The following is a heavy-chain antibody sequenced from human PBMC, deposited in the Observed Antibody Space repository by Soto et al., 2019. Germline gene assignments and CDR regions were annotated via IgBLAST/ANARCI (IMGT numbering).Heavy chain of an antibody. CDR2: ISYNGGNI. Sequence: GGSLRLSCAASGFTFSSFTMHWVRQAPGKGLEWVALISYNGGNIYYIDSVKGRFTISRDNSENALFLQMNSLRAEDTAVYYCAREPYDGYNDNTFDYWGQGTLVTVSS. V-gene: IGHV3-30-3*01. CDR1: GFTFSSFT. CDR3: AREPYDGYNDNTFDY. D-gene: IGHD3-16*01. J-gene: IGHJ4*02.